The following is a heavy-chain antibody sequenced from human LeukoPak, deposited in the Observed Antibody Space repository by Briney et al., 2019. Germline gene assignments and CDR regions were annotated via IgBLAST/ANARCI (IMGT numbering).Heavy chain of an antibody. J-gene: IGHJ4*02. Sequence: GGSLRLSCAASGFTFSSYGMHWVRQAPGKGLEWVAVISYDGSNKYYADSVKGRFTISRDNSKNTLYLQMNSLRAEDTAVYYCAKHTRPANTGSYYDYWGQGTLVTVSS. CDR3: AKHTRPANTGSYYDY. D-gene: IGHD1-26*01. V-gene: IGHV3-30*18. CDR2: ISYDGSNK. CDR1: GFTFSSYG.